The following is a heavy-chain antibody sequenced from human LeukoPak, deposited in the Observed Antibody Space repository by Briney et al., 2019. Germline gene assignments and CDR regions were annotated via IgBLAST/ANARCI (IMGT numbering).Heavy chain of an antibody. CDR1: GYTFTSYD. Sequence: ASVEVSCKASGYTFTSYDINWVRQATGQGLEWMGWMNPNSGNTGYAQKSQGRVTVTRDTSTSTVHMELSGLRSEDTAVYYCARDQEGFDYWGQGTLVTVSS. CDR3: ARDQEGFDY. J-gene: IGHJ4*02. CDR2: MNPNSGNT. V-gene: IGHV1-8*01.